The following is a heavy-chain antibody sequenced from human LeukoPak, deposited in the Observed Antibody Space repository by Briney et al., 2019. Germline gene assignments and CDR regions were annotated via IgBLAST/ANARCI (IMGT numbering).Heavy chain of an antibody. Sequence: SQTLSLTCAISGDSVSSKNGAWNWIRQSPSRGLEWLGRTYYRSKWYDEYADSVKGRVTISPDTSRNQFSLHVYSVTPEDTAVYYCARDLGTSGWYTFDFWGQGTLLTVSS. D-gene: IGHD6-19*01. CDR3: ARDLGTSGWYTFDF. V-gene: IGHV6-1*01. CDR1: GDSVSSKNGA. CDR2: TYYRSKWYD. J-gene: IGHJ5*01.